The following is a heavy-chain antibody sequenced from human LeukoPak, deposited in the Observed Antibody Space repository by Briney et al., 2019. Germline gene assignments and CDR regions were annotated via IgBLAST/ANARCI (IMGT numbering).Heavy chain of an antibody. CDR1: GYSISSGYY. Sequence: SETLSLTCTVSGYSISSGYYWGWIRQPPGKGLEWIGSIYHSGSTYYNPSLKSRVTISVDKSKNQFSLKLSSVTAADTAVYYCARHSGSYFFVFVDYWGQGTLVTVSS. CDR3: ARHSGSYFFVFVDY. J-gene: IGHJ4*02. V-gene: IGHV4-38-2*02. D-gene: IGHD1-26*01. CDR2: IYHSGST.